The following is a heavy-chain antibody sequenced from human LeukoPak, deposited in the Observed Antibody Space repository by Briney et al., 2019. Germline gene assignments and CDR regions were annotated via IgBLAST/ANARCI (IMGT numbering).Heavy chain of an antibody. Sequence: GRSLRLSCAASGFTFSDHAMSWVRQTPAKGLESVSSISAGGDRTHYADSVKGRFTVSRDNSKNTLYLHMNSLRAEDTAVYFCAYLDSSGYYYGRLRYWGQGTPVTVSS. CDR1: GFTFSDHA. CDR2: ISAGGDRT. V-gene: IGHV3-23*01. CDR3: AYLDSSGYYYGRLRY. J-gene: IGHJ4*02. D-gene: IGHD3-22*01.